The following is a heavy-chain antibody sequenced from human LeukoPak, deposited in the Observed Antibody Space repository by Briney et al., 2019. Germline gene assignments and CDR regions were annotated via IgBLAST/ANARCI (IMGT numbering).Heavy chain of an antibody. J-gene: IGHJ4*02. Sequence: GGSLRLSCAASPFIFTNYAMNWVRQTPGKGLEWVAVISYDGFDKYYADSVKGRFTISRDKSKNTLYLEMNSLRAEDTAVYFCARDGSGSYYDLDYWGQGILVTVSS. CDR3: ARDGSGSYYDLDY. V-gene: IGHV3-30*04. CDR1: PFIFTNYA. CDR2: ISYDGFDK. D-gene: IGHD3-10*01.